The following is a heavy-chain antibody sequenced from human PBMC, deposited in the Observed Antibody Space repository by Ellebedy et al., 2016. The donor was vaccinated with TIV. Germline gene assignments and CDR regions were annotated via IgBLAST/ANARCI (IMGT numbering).Heavy chain of an antibody. D-gene: IGHD3-10*01. CDR3: ARHWEVRGVIAGMDV. V-gene: IGHV3-30*19. CDR2: IWFDGNTK. Sequence: GESLKISCGASGFTFSTHAMHWVRQAPGKGLEWVAIIWFDGNTKYYADSVMGRFTISRDNSKNTLYLQMNSLRAEDTAVYYCARHWEVRGVIAGMDVWGQGTTVTVSS. J-gene: IGHJ6*02. CDR1: GFTFSTHA.